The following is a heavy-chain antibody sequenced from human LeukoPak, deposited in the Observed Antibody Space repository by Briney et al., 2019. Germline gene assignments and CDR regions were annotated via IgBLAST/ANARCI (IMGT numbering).Heavy chain of an antibody. CDR3: ARDLRPAMVVSY. V-gene: IGHV3-7*01. CDR1: GFTFSSYS. J-gene: IGHJ4*02. CDR2: IKQDGSEK. Sequence: GGSLRLSCAASGFTFSSYSMSWVRQAPGKGLEWVANIKQDGSEKYYVDSVKGRFTISRDNAKNSLYLQMNSLRAEDTAVYYCARDLRPAMVVSYWGQGTLVTVSS. D-gene: IGHD5-18*01.